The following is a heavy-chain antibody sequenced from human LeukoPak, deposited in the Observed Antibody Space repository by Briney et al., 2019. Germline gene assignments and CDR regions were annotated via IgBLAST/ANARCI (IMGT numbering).Heavy chain of an antibody. CDR3: ARDITIPLGAFDI. J-gene: IGHJ3*02. D-gene: IGHD3-3*01. CDR1: GFTFSNAW. Sequence: GGSLRLSCAASGFTFSNAWMSWVRQAPGKGLEWVSYISGSGSTIYYADSVKGRFTISRDNAKNSLYLQMNSLRAEDTAVYYCARDITIPLGAFDIWGQGTMVTVSS. CDR2: ISGSGSTI. V-gene: IGHV3-11*04.